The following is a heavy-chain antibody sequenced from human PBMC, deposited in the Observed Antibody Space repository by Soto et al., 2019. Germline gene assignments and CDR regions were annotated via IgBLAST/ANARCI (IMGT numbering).Heavy chain of an antibody. J-gene: IGHJ5*02. V-gene: IGHV1-3*01. Sequence: APVKVSCKASGYTFTSYAMHWVRQAPGQRLEWMGWINAGNGNTKYSQKFQGRVTITRDTSASTAYMELSSLRSEDTAVYYCAMEPRRYFYWLSGSRNLFSPWAQGTLVTGSS. CDR3: AMEPRRYFYWLSGSRNLFSP. CDR2: INAGNGNT. CDR1: GYTFTSYA. D-gene: IGHD3-9*01.